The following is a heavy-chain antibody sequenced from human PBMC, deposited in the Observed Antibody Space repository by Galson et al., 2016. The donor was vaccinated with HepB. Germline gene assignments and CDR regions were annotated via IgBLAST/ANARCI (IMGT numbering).Heavy chain of an antibody. Sequence: SVKVSCKASGYTFTSYDINWVRQAPGKGLEWMGWMTPISSGTGYAQKFQGRLTMTRDTSISTAYMELSSLTSDDTAVYYCAREFGDILVVPATWGQGTLVTVSS. CDR2: MTPISSGT. J-gene: IGHJ5*02. CDR3: AREFGDILVVPAT. D-gene: IGHD2-2*01. V-gene: IGHV1-8*01. CDR1: GYTFTSYD.